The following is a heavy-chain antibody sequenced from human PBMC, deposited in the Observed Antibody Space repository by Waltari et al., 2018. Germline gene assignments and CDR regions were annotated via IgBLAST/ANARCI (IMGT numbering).Heavy chain of an antibody. V-gene: IGHV3-74*01. J-gene: IGHJ4*02. CDR2: IKNDGSTT. D-gene: IGHD3-22*01. CDR1: GFTFSNYI. Sequence: EVQLVESGGGSVQPGGSLRLSCAASGFTFSNYIMHWVRQCSGEGLVWISRIKNDGSTTRYADSVGGRFTISRDNAKNTLYLDMNHLRVEDTAIYYCARDYNYKIDYWGQGILVTVSS. CDR3: ARDYNYKIDY.